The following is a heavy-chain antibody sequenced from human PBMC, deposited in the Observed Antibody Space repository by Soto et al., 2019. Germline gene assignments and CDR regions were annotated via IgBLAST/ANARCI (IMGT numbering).Heavy chain of an antibody. Sequence: PSETLSLTCTVSGGSISSYYWSWIRQPPGKGLEWIGYIYYSGSTNYNPSLKSRVTISVDTSKNQFSLKLSSVTAADTAVYYCARTAQSYDSSFFDYWGQGILVTV. CDR1: GGSISSYY. CDR3: ARTAQSYDSSFFDY. CDR2: IYYSGST. J-gene: IGHJ4*02. V-gene: IGHV4-59*01. D-gene: IGHD3-22*01.